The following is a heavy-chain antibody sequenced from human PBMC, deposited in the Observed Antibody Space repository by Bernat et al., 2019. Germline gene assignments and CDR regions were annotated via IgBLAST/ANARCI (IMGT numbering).Heavy chain of an antibody. Sequence: GRLGESGGGVVQPGRSLGLSRAASGSAFGSSAMDWARQAPGRGLEWVAVITDDGSNKHYADSVKGRFTISRDNSKSTVYLQMNRLRAEDTAVYYCARVQVRGHYYDYMDDWGKGTPVTVSS. CDR1: GSAFGSSA. CDR2: ITDDGSNK. D-gene: IGHD3-10*01. J-gene: IGHJ6*03. CDR3: ARVQVRGHYYDYMDD. V-gene: IGHV3-30*04.